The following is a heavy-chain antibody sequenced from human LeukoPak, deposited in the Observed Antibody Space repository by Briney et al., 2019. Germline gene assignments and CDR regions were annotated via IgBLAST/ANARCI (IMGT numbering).Heavy chain of an antibody. Sequence: SQTLSLTCTVSGGSISSGGYYWSWIRQHPGKGLEWIGYIYYSGSTYYNPSLKSRVTISVDTSKNQFSLKLSSVTAADTAVYYCARFRITIFGVVLSRGMDVGGQGTTVTVSS. V-gene: IGHV4-31*03. CDR3: ARFRITIFGVVLSRGMDV. CDR2: IYYSGST. J-gene: IGHJ6*02. D-gene: IGHD3-3*01. CDR1: GGSISSGGYY.